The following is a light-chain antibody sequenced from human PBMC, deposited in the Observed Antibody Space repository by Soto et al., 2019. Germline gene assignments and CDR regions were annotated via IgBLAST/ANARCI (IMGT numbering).Light chain of an antibody. J-gene: IGKJ1*01. CDR2: GAS. CDR1: QTVTFSY. V-gene: IGKV3-20*01. CDR3: QQYGSSPQT. Sequence: EIVLTQSPGTLSLSPGERVALSCRASQTVTFSYLAWYQQKPDQAPRLLIFGASTRATGIPDRFRGSGSGTDFTLTITRLEPEDFGVYYCQQYGSSPQTFGQGTKVEIK.